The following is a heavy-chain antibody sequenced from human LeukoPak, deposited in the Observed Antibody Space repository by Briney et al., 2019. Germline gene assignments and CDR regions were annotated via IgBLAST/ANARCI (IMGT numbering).Heavy chain of an antibody. CDR3: AKESYVNYYYYYMDV. CDR2: ISSSGSTI. Sequence: GGSLRLSCAASGFTFSDYYMSWIRQAPGKGLEWVSYISSSGSTIYYADSVKGRFTISRDNSKNTLYLQMNSLRAEDTAVYYCAKESYVNYYYYYMDVWGKGTTVTISS. V-gene: IGHV3-11*04. J-gene: IGHJ6*03. D-gene: IGHD3-10*02. CDR1: GFTFSDYY.